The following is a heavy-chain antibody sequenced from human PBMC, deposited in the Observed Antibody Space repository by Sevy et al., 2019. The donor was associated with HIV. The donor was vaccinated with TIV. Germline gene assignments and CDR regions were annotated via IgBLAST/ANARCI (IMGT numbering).Heavy chain of an antibody. J-gene: IGHJ6*02. D-gene: IGHD5-12*01. V-gene: IGHV3-23*01. CDR3: AREGSPYDTYYYYYGMDV. Sequence: GGSLRLSCAASGFTFSSYAMSWVRQAPGKGLEWVSAISGSGGSTYYADSVKGRFTISRDNSQNSLFLQMNTLRAEDTAVYYCAREGSPYDTYYYYYGMDVWGQGTTVTVSS. CDR1: GFTFSSYA. CDR2: ISGSGGST.